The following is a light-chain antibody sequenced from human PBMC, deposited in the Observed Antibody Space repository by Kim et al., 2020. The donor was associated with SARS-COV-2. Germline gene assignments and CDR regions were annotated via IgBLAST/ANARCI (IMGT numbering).Light chain of an antibody. J-gene: IGKJ1*01. CDR1: QSVSGN. Sequence: VSPGERATPSCRASQSVSGNLAWYQQKPGQAPRLLIYDASTRATDIPARFSGSGSGTEFTLTISSLQSEDFAVYYCQQYDNWHLTFGQGTKVDIK. V-gene: IGKV3-15*01. CDR3: QQYDNWHLT. CDR2: DAS.